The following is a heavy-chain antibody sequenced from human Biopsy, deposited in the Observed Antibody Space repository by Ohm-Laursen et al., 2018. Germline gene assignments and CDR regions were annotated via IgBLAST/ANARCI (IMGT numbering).Heavy chain of an antibody. CDR3: ARGLSSGWYGYFDV. CDR1: GFTFGHYA. CDR2: IWYDGTNE. D-gene: IGHD6-19*01. Sequence: SLRLSCAASGFTFGHYAMHWVRQAPGKGLEWISLIWYDGTNEDYADSVKGRFTISRDNSKNTLYLQINTLTPEDTAFHYCARGLSSGWYGYFDVWGRGTLVTVSS. V-gene: IGHV3-33*01. J-gene: IGHJ2*01.